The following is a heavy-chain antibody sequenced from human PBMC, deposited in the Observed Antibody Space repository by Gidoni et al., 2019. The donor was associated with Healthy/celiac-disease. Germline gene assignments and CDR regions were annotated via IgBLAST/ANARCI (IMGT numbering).Heavy chain of an antibody. J-gene: IGHJ4*02. Sequence: EVQLLESGGGLVQPGGSLRLSCSASGFSFSSYAMSWVRQAPGKGLEWVSASSGSGGSTYYEDYVKGRFTISRDNSKNTLYLQMNSLRAEDTAVYYCAKDLNYDFWSGSVFDYWGQGTLVTVSS. CDR2: SSGSGGST. CDR3: AKDLNYDFWSGSVFDY. V-gene: IGHV3-23*01. D-gene: IGHD3-3*01. CDR1: GFSFSSYA.